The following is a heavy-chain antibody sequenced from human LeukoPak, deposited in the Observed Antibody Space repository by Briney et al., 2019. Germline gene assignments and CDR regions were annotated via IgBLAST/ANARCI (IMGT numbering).Heavy chain of an antibody. D-gene: IGHD4-23*01. CDR3: AKDRLSTPTAPRFDP. CDR1: GFTFSSYA. V-gene: IGHV3-23*01. J-gene: IGHJ5*02. Sequence: GGSLRLSCAASGFTFSSYAMSWVRQARGKGLEWVSVISGSGGSISYADSVKGRFTISRDNSKNTLFLQMNSLRAEDTALYYCAKDRLSTPTAPRFDPWGQGTPVTLSS. CDR2: ISGSGGSI.